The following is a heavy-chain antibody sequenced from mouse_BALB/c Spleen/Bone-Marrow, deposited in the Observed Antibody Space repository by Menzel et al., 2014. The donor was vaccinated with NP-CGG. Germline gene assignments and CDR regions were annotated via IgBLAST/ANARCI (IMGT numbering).Heavy chain of an antibody. D-gene: IGHD1-1*01. V-gene: IGHV1-80*01. CDR1: GYAFSSYW. CDR2: IYPGDGDT. J-gene: IGHJ2*01. CDR3: ARFITTVVADY. Sequence: QVQLQQPGAELVRPGSSVKISCKASGYAFSSYWMNWVKQRPGQGLEWIGQIYPGDGDTNYNGKFKGKATLTADKSSSTAYMQLSSLTSEDSAVYFCARFITTVVADYWGQGTTLTVSS.